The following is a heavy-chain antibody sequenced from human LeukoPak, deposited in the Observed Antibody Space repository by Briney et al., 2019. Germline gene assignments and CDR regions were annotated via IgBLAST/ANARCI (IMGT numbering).Heavy chain of an antibody. CDR2: ISTYNGNT. CDR3: ARDPTEDFWSGFYSYFDF. D-gene: IGHD3-3*01. J-gene: IGHJ4*02. V-gene: IGHV1-18*01. Sequence: ASVKVSCKASGYTFTTYGLSWVRQAPGQGLEWMGWISTYNGNTNYAQKFQGRVTMTTDTSTSTAYMELRSLRSDDTAVYYCARDPTEDFWSGFYSYFDFWGQGTLVTVSS. CDR1: GYTFTTYG.